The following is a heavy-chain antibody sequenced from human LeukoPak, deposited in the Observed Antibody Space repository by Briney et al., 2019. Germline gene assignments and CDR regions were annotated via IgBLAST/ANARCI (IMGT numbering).Heavy chain of an antibody. Sequence: PGGSLRLPCAASGFTFSSYGMHWVRQAPGKGLEWVAVISYDGSNKYYADSVKGRFTISRDNSKNTLYLQMNSLRAEDTAVYYCAKDLQWESDYYYGMDVWGQGTTVTVSS. CDR3: AKDLQWESDYYYGMDV. CDR2: ISYDGSNK. V-gene: IGHV3-30*18. J-gene: IGHJ6*02. D-gene: IGHD1-26*01. CDR1: GFTFSSYG.